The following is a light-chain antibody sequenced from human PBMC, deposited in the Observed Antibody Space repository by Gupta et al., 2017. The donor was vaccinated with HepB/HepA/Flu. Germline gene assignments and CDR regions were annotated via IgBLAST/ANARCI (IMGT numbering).Light chain of an antibody. CDR2: DVS. CDR1: SSDVGAYNS. CDR3: CSYAGSYTYVV. V-gene: IGLV2-11*01. Sequence: QSALTQPRSVSGSPGQSVTISCTGTSSDVGAYNSVSWYQHHPGKAPKLMIYDVSKRPSGVPDRFSGSKSGNTASLTISGLQAEDEADYYCCSYAGSYTYVVFGGGTKLTVL. J-gene: IGLJ2*01.